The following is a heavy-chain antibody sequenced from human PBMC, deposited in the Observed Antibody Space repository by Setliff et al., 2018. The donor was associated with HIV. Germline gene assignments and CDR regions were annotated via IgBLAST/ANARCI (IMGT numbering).Heavy chain of an antibody. D-gene: IGHD6-19*01. CDR1: RGTFRNSA. CDR2: IITLFGEA. CDR3: ARGESIAVAYYHYYYMDV. Sequence: SVKVSCKASRGTFRNSAINRVRQAPGQGLVWMGGIITLFGEANYAQKFQGRVTITADESTSTAYMELSSLRSEDTAVYYCARGESIAVAYYHYYYMDVWGKGTTVTVSS. J-gene: IGHJ6*03. V-gene: IGHV1-69*13.